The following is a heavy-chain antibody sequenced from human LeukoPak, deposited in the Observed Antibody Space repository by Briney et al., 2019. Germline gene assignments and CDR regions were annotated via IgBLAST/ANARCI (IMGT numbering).Heavy chain of an antibody. CDR1: GGTFSSYA. J-gene: IGHJ3*02. Sequence: GPSVKVSCKASGGTFSSYAISWVRQAPGQGLEWMGGIIPIFGTANYAQKFQGRVTITADESTSTAYMELSSLRSEDTAVYYCAREGDSAVPAAIPLSAFDIWGQGTMVTVSS. V-gene: IGHV1-69*13. CDR3: AREGDSAVPAAIPLSAFDI. CDR2: IIPIFGTA. D-gene: IGHD2-2*01.